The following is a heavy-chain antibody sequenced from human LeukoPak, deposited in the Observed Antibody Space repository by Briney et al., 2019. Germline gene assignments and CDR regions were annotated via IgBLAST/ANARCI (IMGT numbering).Heavy chain of an antibody. Sequence: ASVKVSCKASGYTFTSYDINWVRQATGQGLEWMGWMNPNSGNTGYAQKFQGRVTMTRNTSISTAYMELSSLRSEDTAVYYCARSRSIAALTTFDYWGQGTLVTVSS. J-gene: IGHJ4*02. CDR2: MNPNSGNT. D-gene: IGHD6-6*01. CDR1: GYTFTSYD. CDR3: ARSRSIAALTTFDY. V-gene: IGHV1-8*01.